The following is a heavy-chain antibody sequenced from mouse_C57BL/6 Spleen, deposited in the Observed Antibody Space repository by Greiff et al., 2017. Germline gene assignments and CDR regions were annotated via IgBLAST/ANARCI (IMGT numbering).Heavy chain of an antibody. V-gene: IGHV14-4*01. CDR1: GFNIKDDY. CDR2: IDPENGDT. Sequence: EVQLQQSGAELVRPGASVKLSCTASGFNIKDDYMHWVKQRPEQGLEWIGWIDPENGDTEYASKFQGKATITADTSSNTAYLQLSNLTSEGTAVYYCTTSLYDCYLRYWGQGTLVTVSA. D-gene: IGHD2-3*01. CDR3: TTSLYDCYLRY. J-gene: IGHJ3*01.